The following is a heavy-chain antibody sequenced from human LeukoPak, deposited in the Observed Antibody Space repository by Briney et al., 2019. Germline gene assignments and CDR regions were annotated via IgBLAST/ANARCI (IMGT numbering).Heavy chain of an antibody. CDR2: IKEDGSEK. V-gene: IGHV3-7*01. CDR1: GFTLSNYA. Sequence: GRSLRLSCAASGFTLSNYAMHWVRQAPGKGLEWVANIKEDGSEKYYVDSVKGRLTISRDTAKSSLYLQMNSLRAEDTAVYYCARLRAGDYFDYWGQGTLVTVSS. CDR3: ARLRAGDYFDY. D-gene: IGHD6-19*01. J-gene: IGHJ4*02.